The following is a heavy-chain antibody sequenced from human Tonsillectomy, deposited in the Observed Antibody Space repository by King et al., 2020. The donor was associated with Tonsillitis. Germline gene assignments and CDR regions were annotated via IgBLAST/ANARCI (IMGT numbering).Heavy chain of an antibody. CDR2: IYYSVNT. D-gene: IGHD1-1*01. V-gene: IGHV4-31*03. CDR3: TGQLAATTFVNDS. Sequence: QLQESGPGLVKPSQTLTLTCTVSGGSISSGGYYWSWIRQHPGKGLEWIGYIYYSVNTNYKPSLKSRVTISVDTSKNQFSLNLSSVTAADTAVYYCTGQLAATTFVNDSWGQGTLVTVSS. J-gene: IGHJ4*02. CDR1: GGSISSGGYY.